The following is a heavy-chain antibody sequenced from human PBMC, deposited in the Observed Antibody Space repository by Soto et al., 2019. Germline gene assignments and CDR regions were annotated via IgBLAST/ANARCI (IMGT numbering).Heavy chain of an antibody. CDR2: IIPIFGTA. D-gene: IGHD2-15*01. J-gene: IGHJ4*02. CDR1: GYTFTSYG. CDR3: ASGGCSGGSCYSAVTTVSTFDY. Sequence: GASVKVSCKASGYTFTSYGISWVRQAPGQGLEWMGGIIPIFGTANYAQKFQGRVTITADESTSTAYMELSSLRSEDTAVYYCASGGCSGGSCYSAVTTVSTFDYWGQGTLVTVSS. V-gene: IGHV1-69*13.